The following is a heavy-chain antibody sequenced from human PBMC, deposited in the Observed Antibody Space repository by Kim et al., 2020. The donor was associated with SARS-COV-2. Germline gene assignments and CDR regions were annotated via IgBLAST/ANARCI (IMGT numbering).Heavy chain of an antibody. J-gene: IGHJ4*02. CDR3: ATGRYGSSWYYFDY. V-gene: IGHV1-24*01. Sequence: ASVKVSCKVSGYTLTELSMHWVRQAPGKGLEWKGGFDPEDGETIYAQKFQGRVTMTEDTSTDTAYMELSSLRSEETAVYYCATGRYGSSWYYFDYWGQGTLVTVTS. CDR2: FDPEDGET. D-gene: IGHD6-13*01. CDR1: GYTLTELS.